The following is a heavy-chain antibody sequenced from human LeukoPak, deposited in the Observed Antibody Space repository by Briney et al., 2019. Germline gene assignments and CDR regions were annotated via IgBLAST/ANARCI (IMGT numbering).Heavy chain of an antibody. CDR2: IIPILGIA. Sequence: SVKVSCKASGGTFSSYAISWVRQAPGQGLEWMGRIIPILGIANYAQKFQGRVTITADKSTSTAYMELSSLRSEDTAVYYCARIDGYSHNWFDPWGQGTLVTVSS. D-gene: IGHD5-24*01. CDR3: ARIDGYSHNWFDP. J-gene: IGHJ5*02. CDR1: GGTFSSYA. V-gene: IGHV1-69*04.